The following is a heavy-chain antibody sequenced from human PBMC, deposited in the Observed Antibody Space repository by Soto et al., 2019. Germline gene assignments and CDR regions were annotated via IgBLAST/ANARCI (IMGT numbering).Heavy chain of an antibody. CDR1: GGTFSSYA. D-gene: IGHD6-6*01. Sequence: ASVKVSCKASGGTFSSYAISWVRQAPGQGLEWMGGIIPIFDTANYAQKFQGRVTITADESTSTAYMELSSLRSEDTAVYYCARGEYSSSSGAPLYYYYGMDVWGQGTTVTVSS. CDR3: ARGEYSSSSGAPLYYYYGMDV. J-gene: IGHJ6*02. CDR2: IIPIFDTA. V-gene: IGHV1-69*13.